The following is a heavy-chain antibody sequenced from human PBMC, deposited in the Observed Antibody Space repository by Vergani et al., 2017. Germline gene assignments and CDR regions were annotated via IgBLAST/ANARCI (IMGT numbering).Heavy chain of an antibody. CDR2: ISWNSGSI. CDR3: VRDRGLXAGGRCYTEAWDY. CDR1: GFTFDDYA. D-gene: IGHD2-2*02. V-gene: IGHV3-9*01. Sequence: EVQLVESGGGLVQLGRSLRLSCAASGFTFDDYAMHWVRQAPGKGLEWVSGISWNSGSIGYADSVKGRFTISRDNAKNSLYLQVRSLRLEDTGVYHCVRDRGLXAGGRCYTEAWDYWGQGTPVTVSS. J-gene: IGHJ4*02.